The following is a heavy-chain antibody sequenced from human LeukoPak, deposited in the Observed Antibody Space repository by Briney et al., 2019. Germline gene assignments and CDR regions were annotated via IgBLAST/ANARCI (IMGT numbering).Heavy chain of an antibody. CDR2: ITGSGDYT. CDR1: GFSFGCDP. D-gene: IGHD2-21*01. Sequence: PGGALRLSCAASGFSFGCDPMDSVRQAPGKGLEWVSGITGSGDYTYYIDSVQGRFTISRDNSKNMLFLQMNSLRAEDTAVYYCARGVMAARLYYFDYWGRGILVTVSS. J-gene: IGHJ4*02. V-gene: IGHV3-23*01. CDR3: ARGVMAARLYYFDY.